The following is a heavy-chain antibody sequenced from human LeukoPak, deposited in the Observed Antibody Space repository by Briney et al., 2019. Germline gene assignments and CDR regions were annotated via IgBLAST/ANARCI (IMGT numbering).Heavy chain of an antibody. Sequence: SVKVSCKASGGTFSSYAISWVRQATGQGLEWMGRIIPILGIANYAQKFQGRVTITADKSTSTAYMELSSLRSEDTAVYYCARSPYYDFWSGPPSYGMDVWGQGTTVTVSS. J-gene: IGHJ6*02. CDR3: ARSPYYDFWSGPPSYGMDV. CDR1: GGTFSSYA. CDR2: IIPILGIA. V-gene: IGHV1-69*04. D-gene: IGHD3-3*01.